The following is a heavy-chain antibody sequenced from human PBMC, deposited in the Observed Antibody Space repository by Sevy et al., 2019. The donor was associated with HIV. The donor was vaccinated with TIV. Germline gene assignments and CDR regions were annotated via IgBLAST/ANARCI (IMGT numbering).Heavy chain of an antibody. J-gene: IGHJ4*02. CDR3: ARGPDTEISLENVLRSFEWLFRGKSFDY. Sequence: GGSLRLSCAASGFSFGTYAMHWVRQGPGKGLEWVAVIWYDGTKQYHADSVKGRLTISRDNSKNTVYLHMNALRAEDTAVYYCARGPDTEISLENVLRSFEWLFRGKSFDYRGQGTLVTVSS. CDR2: IWYDGTKQ. V-gene: IGHV3-30*04. CDR1: GFSFGTYA. D-gene: IGHD3-3*01.